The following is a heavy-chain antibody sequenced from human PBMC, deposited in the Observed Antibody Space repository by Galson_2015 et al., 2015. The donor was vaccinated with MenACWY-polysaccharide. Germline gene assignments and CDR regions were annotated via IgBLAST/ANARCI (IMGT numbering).Heavy chain of an antibody. CDR3: VRRPLFERRILVNIRPRYYFDF. D-gene: IGHD3-22*01. CDR2: INHGGNT. J-gene: IGHJ4*02. V-gene: IGHV4-34*01. CDR1: GDSFRNHF. Sequence: SETLSLTCAVYGDSFRNHFWTWIRQPPGKGLEWIGEINHGGNTNYKPSLKNRVTMSVDASKSQFSLSLRSVTAADPAVYYCVRRPLFERRILVNIRPRYYFDFWGQGVRVTDSS.